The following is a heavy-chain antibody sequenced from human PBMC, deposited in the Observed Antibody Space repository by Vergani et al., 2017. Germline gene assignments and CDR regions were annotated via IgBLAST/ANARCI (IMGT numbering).Heavy chain of an antibody. Sequence: EVQLVESGGGLVQPGGSLRLSCAASGFTFSSYNMNWVRQAPGKGLEWVSYISSSGGSTYYADSVKGRFTISRDNSKNTLYLQMNSLRAEEKAVYYCAKDIVVVVATTLDAFDIWGQGTMVTVSS. CDR1: GFTFSSYN. CDR3: AKDIVVVVATTLDAFDI. D-gene: IGHD2-15*01. CDR2: ISSSGGST. J-gene: IGHJ3*02. V-gene: IGHV3-23*04.